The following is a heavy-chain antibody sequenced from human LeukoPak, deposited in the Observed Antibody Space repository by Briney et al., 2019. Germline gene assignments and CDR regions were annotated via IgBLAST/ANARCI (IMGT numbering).Heavy chain of an antibody. Sequence: SETLSLTCTVSGGSLSGYYWSWIRQTPGKGLEWIGEMSPSGSSNYNPSLKSRVTISVDTSKNQFSLKLRSVTAADTAVYYCARGRQDVNMILVVMAGVSYYLDVWSKGTTVTVS. D-gene: IGHD3-22*01. CDR3: ARGRQDVNMILVVMAGVSYYLDV. V-gene: IGHV4-34*01. CDR1: GGSLSGYY. J-gene: IGHJ6*03. CDR2: MSPSGSS.